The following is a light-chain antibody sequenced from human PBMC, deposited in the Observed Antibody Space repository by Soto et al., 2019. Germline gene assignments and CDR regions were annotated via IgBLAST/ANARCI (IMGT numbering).Light chain of an antibody. CDR1: SSDVGGYDY. V-gene: IGLV2-14*01. Sequence: SALTQPASVSGSPGQSITISCTGTSSDVGGYDYVSWYQQHPSTAPRLIIFEVTNRPSGVSNRFSGSKSGNTASLTISGLQAEDEADYYCTSYTSSSTQVFGTGTKVTVL. CDR3: TSYTSSSTQV. J-gene: IGLJ1*01. CDR2: EVT.